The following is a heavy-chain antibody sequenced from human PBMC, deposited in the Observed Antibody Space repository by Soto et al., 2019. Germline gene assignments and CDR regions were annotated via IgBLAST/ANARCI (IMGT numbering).Heavy chain of an antibody. CDR3: ARDKGGLDY. CDR2: ISGFNGNT. V-gene: IGHV1-18*01. J-gene: IGHJ4*02. CDR1: GYTFSIYA. Sequence: QVQLVQSGAEVKKPGASVKVSCKASGYTFSIYAISWVRQAPGQGLEWMGWISGFNGNTAYAQDFQGRVTMTTDTSTSTAYMEMRNLRSDDTAIYYCARDKGGLDYWGQGTLVSVSS.